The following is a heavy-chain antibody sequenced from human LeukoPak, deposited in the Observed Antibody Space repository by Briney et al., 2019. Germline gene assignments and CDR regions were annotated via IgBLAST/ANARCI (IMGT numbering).Heavy chain of an antibody. CDR2: INQRGST. CDR3: ARMGGYFDY. CDR1: GGSFNGCY. Sequence: KSSETLSLTCAVCGGSFNGCYWSWIRQPPGKGLEWIGEINQRGSTNHNPSLKSRVTMSVDTSKNQVSLKLSSVTAADTAVYYCARMGGYFDYWGQGTLVTVSS. V-gene: IGHV4-34*01. D-gene: IGHD2-15*01. J-gene: IGHJ4*02.